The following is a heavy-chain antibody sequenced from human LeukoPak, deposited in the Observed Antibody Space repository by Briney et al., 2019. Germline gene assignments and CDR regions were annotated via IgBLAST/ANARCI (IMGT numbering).Heavy chain of an antibody. CDR1: GYTFTGYY. J-gene: IGHJ4*02. CDR2: INPNSGGT. Sequence: ASVKVSCKASGYTFTGYYMHWVRQAPGQGLEWMGWINPNSGGTNYAQKFQGRVTMTRDTSISTAHMELSRLRSDDTAVYYCARGDGRYCSSTSCPYDYWGQGTLVTVSS. CDR3: ARGDGRYCSSTSCPYDY. D-gene: IGHD2-2*01. V-gene: IGHV1-2*02.